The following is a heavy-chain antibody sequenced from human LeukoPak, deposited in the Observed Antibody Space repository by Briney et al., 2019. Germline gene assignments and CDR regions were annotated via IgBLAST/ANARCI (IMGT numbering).Heavy chain of an antibody. CDR3: VYGSSGYYDY. CDR1: GFTFSSYG. J-gene: IGHJ4*02. D-gene: IGHD3-22*01. Sequence: GGSLRLSCAASGFTFSSYGMHWVRQAPGKGLEWVAVISYDGSNKYYADSVKGRFTISRDNSKNTLYLQMNSLRAEDTAVYYCVYGSSGYYDYWGQGTLVTVSS. CDR2: ISYDGSNK. V-gene: IGHV3-30*03.